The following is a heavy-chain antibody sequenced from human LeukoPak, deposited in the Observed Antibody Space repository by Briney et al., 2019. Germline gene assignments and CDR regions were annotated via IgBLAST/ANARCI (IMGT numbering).Heavy chain of an antibody. CDR3: ARHGYSSSWYHYYMDV. CDR2: INHSGST. D-gene: IGHD6-13*01. CDR1: GGSFSGYY. Sequence: PSETLSLTCAVYGGSFSGYYWSWIRQPPGKGLEWIGEINHSGSTNYNPSLKSRVTISVDTSKNQFSLKLSSVTAADTAVYYCARHGYSSSWYHYYMDVWGKGTTVTVSS. J-gene: IGHJ6*03. V-gene: IGHV4-34*01.